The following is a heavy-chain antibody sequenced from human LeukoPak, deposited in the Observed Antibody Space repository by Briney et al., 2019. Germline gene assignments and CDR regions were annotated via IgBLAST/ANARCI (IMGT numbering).Heavy chain of an antibody. D-gene: IGHD3-22*01. J-gene: IGHJ4*02. Sequence: ASVKVSCKASGYTCTSYGISWVRQAPGQGLEWMGWISAYNGNTNYAQKLQGRVTMTTDTSTSTAYMELRSLRSDDTAVYYCARNSGGRYYYDSSGYLPFDYWGQGTLVTVSS. CDR2: ISAYNGNT. CDR3: ARNSGGRYYYDSSGYLPFDY. V-gene: IGHV1-18*01. CDR1: GYTCTSYG.